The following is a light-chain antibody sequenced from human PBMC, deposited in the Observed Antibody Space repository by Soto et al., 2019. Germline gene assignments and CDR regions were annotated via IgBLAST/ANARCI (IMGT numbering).Light chain of an antibody. CDR2: NDS. J-gene: IGLJ3*02. Sequence: QSVLIQPPSASGTPGQRVTISCSGSSSNIGSNTVNWFQQVPGMAPRLLIYNDSQRPSGVPDRFSGSRSGTSASLAISGLQSDDEADFYSASWDVSLEAWVFGGGTQLTVL. CDR1: SSNIGSNT. CDR3: ASWDVSLEAWV. V-gene: IGLV1-44*01.